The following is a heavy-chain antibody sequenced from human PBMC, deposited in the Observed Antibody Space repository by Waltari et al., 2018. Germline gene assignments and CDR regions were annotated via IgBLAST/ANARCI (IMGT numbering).Heavy chain of an antibody. Sequence: QVQLQESGPGLVKPSETLSLTCTVSGSSISSGYYRGCLRQPQGKGLEWIGSIYHRGSTYYNPSLKVRVTISVDTSKNQFSLKLSSVTAADTAVYYCARITMVRIFDYWGQGTLVTVSS. D-gene: IGHD3-10*01. CDR1: GSSISSGYY. CDR2: IYHRGST. CDR3: ARITMVRIFDY. J-gene: IGHJ4*02. V-gene: IGHV4-38-2*02.